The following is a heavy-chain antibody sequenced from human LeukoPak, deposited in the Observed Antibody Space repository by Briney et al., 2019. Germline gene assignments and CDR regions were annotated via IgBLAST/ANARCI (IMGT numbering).Heavy chain of an antibody. CDR3: ATRESSMARSH. CDR2: INEDGSRE. V-gene: IGHV3-7*01. CDR1: GFIFSDYW. J-gene: IGHJ4*02. Sequence: GGSLRFSCAASGFIFSDYWMNWDRQVPGKGLEWVANINEDGSREDYVDSVRGRLPISRDNARNSLYLHMNSLRAEDTALYYCATRESSMARSHWGQGTLVTVSS. D-gene: IGHD3-10*01.